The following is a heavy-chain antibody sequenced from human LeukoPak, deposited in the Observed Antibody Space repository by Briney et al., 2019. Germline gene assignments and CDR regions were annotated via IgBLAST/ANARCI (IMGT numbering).Heavy chain of an antibody. J-gene: IGHJ4*02. D-gene: IGHD3-10*01. CDR1: GGSISSYY. Sequence: SETLSLTCTVSGGSISSYYWSWIRQPPGKGLEWIGYIYYSGSTYYNPSLKSRVTISVDTSKNQFSLKLSSVTAADTAVYYCARQGSWGAPFFDYWGQGTLVTVSS. CDR3: ARQGSWGAPFFDY. V-gene: IGHV4-59*08. CDR2: IYYSGST.